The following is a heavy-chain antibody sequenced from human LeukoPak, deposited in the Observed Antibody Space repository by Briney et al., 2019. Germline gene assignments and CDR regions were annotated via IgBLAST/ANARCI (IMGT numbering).Heavy chain of an antibody. D-gene: IGHD6-13*01. V-gene: IGHV3-30-3*01. CDR3: ARASAAAATNSFDP. Sequence: GRSLRLCCAASGFTFSSYAMHWVRQAPGKGLEWVAVISYDGSNKYYADSVKGRFTISRDNSKNTLYLQMNSLRAEDTAVYYCARASAAAATNSFDPWGQGTLVTVSS. CDR1: GFTFSSYA. CDR2: ISYDGSNK. J-gene: IGHJ5*02.